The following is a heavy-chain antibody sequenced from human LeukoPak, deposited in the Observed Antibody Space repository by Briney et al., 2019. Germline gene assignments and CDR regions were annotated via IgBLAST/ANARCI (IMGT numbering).Heavy chain of an antibody. J-gene: IGHJ6*04. D-gene: IGHD3-16*01. V-gene: IGHV1-46*01. CDR3: ARVQWYYGPGPPKSWGSTGMAV. CDR1: GYTFTSYY. CDR2: INPSGGST. Sequence: ASVKVSCKASGYTFTSYYMHWVRQAPGQGLEWMGIINPSGGSTSHAQKFQGRVTMTRDTSTSTVYMELSSLRSDDTAVYYCARVQWYYGPGPPKSWGSTGMAVWGKGTPVTVSS.